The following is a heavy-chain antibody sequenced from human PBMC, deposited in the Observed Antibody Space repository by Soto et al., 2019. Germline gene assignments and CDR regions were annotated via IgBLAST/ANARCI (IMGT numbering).Heavy chain of an antibody. J-gene: IGHJ3*02. CDR2: ISSSSSYI. CDR1: GFTFSSYS. CDR3: ARDPPNYYDSSGPGSVVFDI. D-gene: IGHD3-22*01. V-gene: IGHV3-21*01. Sequence: PGGSLRLSCAASGFTFSSYSMNWVRQAPGKGLEWVSSISSSSSYIYYADSVKGRFTISRDNAKNSLYLQMNSLRAEDTAVYYCARDPPNYYDSSGPGSVVFDIWGQGTMVTVSS.